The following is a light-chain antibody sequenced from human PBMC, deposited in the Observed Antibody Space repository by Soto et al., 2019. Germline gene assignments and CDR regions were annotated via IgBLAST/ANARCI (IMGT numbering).Light chain of an antibody. J-gene: IGKJ4*01. CDR3: QQRVNWLT. V-gene: IGKV3-11*01. CDR1: QSVSSW. CDR2: DAS. Sequence: EIVLTQSPATLSLSPGERATLSCRASQSVSSWFAWYQQKPGQAPRLLIYDASNRATGIPARFSGSGSGTDFTLTISSLEPEDFAVYYCQQRVNWLTFGGGTKVEIK.